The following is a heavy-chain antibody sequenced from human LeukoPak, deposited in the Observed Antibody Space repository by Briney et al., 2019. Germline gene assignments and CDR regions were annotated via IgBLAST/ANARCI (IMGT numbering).Heavy chain of an antibody. CDR3: AKGGGGSYSYFDY. Sequence: GGSLRLSCAASGFTFSDYYMSWIRQAPGKGLEWVSYISSSGSTIYYADSVKGRFTISRDNSKNTPDLQMNRLGAEDTAVYYRAKGGGGSYSYFDYWGQGTLVTVSS. CDR1: GFTFSDYY. V-gene: IGHV3-11*01. CDR2: ISSSGSTI. D-gene: IGHD1-26*01. J-gene: IGHJ4*02.